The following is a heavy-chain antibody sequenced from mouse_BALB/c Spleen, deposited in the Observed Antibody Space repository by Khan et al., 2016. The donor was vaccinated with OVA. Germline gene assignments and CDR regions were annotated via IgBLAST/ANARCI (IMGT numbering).Heavy chain of an antibody. Sequence: QIQLVQSGPELKKPGETVKISCKASGYTFTNYGMHWVQQAPGKGLKWMGWINTYTGEPTYADDFKGRFAFSLETSANTAYLQINNLKNEDTATYFCARPPYFSYVMDYWGQGTSVTVSS. CDR1: GYTFTNYG. CDR3: ARPPYFSYVMDY. J-gene: IGHJ4*01. V-gene: IGHV9-3-1*01. D-gene: IGHD2-10*01. CDR2: INTYTGEP.